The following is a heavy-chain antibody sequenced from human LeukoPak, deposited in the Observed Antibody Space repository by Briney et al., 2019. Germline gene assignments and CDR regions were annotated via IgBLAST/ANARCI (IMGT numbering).Heavy chain of an antibody. CDR3: ALARAAPALYYYGMDV. CDR1: GYTFTSYD. Sequence: ASVKVSCKASGYTFTSYDINWVRQATGQGLEWMGWINPNSGGTNYAQKFQGWVTMTRDTSISTAYMELSRLRSDDTAVYYCALARAAPALYYYGMDVWGQGTTVTVSS. D-gene: IGHD6-13*01. J-gene: IGHJ6*02. CDR2: INPNSGGT. V-gene: IGHV1-2*04.